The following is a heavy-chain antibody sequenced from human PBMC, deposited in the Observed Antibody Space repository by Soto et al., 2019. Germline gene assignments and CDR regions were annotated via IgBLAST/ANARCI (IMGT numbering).Heavy chain of an antibody. Sequence: QLQLQESGPGLVKPSETLSLTCTVSGGSISSSRDYWGWIRQPPGKGLEWIGRIFYSGSTYYNPSPRGRVAISVDSTKVPVSLRLSSVTAAVTAVYYCARNQNFCSYYIDVWGKGTTGTVSS. CDR3: ARNQNFCSYYIDV. J-gene: IGHJ6*03. CDR1: GGSISSSRDY. CDR2: IFYSGST. V-gene: IGHV4-39*01.